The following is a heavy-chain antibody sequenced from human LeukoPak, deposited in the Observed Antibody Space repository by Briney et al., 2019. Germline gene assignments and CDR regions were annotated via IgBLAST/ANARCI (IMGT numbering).Heavy chain of an antibody. CDR1: GFTFSGYA. D-gene: IGHD2-15*01. CDR2: IGGGGAST. Sequence: GGSLRLSCAASGFTFSGYAMSWVRQAPGKGLEWVSDIGGGGASTYYADSVKGRFTISRDNSKNTLSLQVNSLRAEDTATYYCAKGSSAGRPYYLDYWGQGTLVTVSS. CDR3: AKGSSAGRPYYLDY. J-gene: IGHJ4*02. V-gene: IGHV3-23*01.